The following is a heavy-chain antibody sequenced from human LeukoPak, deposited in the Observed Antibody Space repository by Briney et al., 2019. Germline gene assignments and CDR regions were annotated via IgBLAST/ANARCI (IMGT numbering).Heavy chain of an antibody. CDR2: IYHSGST. D-gene: IGHD3-22*01. J-gene: IGHJ4*02. V-gene: IGHV4-34*01. Sequence: PSETLSLTCAVYGGSFSGYYWSWIRQPPGKGLEWIGEIYHSGSTNYNPSLKSRVTISVDTSKNQFSLRLTSVTAADAAVYYCARKGNYDSSGYPIPFDYWGQGTLVTVSS. CDR1: GGSFSGYY. CDR3: ARKGNYDSSGYPIPFDY.